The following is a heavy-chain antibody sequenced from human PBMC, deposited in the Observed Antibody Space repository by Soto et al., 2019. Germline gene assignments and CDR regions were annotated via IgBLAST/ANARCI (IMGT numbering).Heavy chain of an antibody. CDR2: INPDATTI. V-gene: IGHV3-74*01. CDR1: GFTFSNYW. Sequence: LRLSCATSGFTFSNYWIHWVRQAPGEGLVWVSRINPDATTINYADSVKGRFTVSRDNAKNTLYLQMNSLRAEDTAVYYCATAGSYRFDHWGQGTRVTVS. D-gene: IGHD3-10*01. J-gene: IGHJ4*02. CDR3: ATAGSYRFDH.